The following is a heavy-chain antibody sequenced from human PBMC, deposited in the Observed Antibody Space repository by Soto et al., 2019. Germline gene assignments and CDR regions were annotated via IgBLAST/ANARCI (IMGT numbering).Heavy chain of an antibody. CDR1: GYTFSSYG. CDR2: IRAYNGNT. V-gene: IGHV1-18*01. Sequence: QVQLVQSGAEVKKPGASVKVSCKASGYTFSSYGISWVRQAPGQGLEWMGWIRAYNGNTNYAQKHQGRVTMTTDNTTSTAYMERRSHRSDATAVDYCARDSPPFHPWGQGMQVTSSS. J-gene: IGHJ5*02. CDR3: ARDSPPFHP.